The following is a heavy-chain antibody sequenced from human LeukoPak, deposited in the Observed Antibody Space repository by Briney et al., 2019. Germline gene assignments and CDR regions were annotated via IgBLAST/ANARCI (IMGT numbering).Heavy chain of an antibody. CDR1: GFTVSSNY. V-gene: IGHV3-23*01. D-gene: IGHD2-15*01. CDR3: AKDYIVVVAATFLDY. CDR2: ISGSGGST. Sequence: GGSLRLSCAASGFTVSSNYMSWVRQAPGKGLEWVSAISGSGGSTYYADSVKGRFTISRDNSKNTLYLQMNSLRAEDTAVYYCAKDYIVVVAATFLDYWGQGTLVTVSS. J-gene: IGHJ4*02.